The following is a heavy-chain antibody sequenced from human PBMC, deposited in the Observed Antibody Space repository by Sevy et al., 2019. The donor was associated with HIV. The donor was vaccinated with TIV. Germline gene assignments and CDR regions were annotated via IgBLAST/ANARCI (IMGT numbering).Heavy chain of an antibody. CDR3: AKGAGQYFFDY. D-gene: IGHD1-26*01. Sequence: GGSLRLSCAASGFSFSSYGMHWVRQAPGKGLEWVAVIWYDGSGKYYSDSVKGRFTISRDNSKNTLFLQMNSLRVEDTAIYYCAKGAGQYFFDYWGQGTLVIVSS. CDR2: IWYDGSGK. J-gene: IGHJ4*02. CDR1: GFSFSSYG. V-gene: IGHV3-33*06.